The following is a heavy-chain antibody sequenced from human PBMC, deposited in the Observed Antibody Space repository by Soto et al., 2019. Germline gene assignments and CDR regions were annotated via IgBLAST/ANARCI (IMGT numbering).Heavy chain of an antibody. D-gene: IGHD6-13*01. CDR3: AKDLYFGYSSSWRNVY. CDR1: GFTFSSYA. Sequence: GGSLSLSCAAYGFTFSSYAMSWARQAPGKGLEWVSAISGSGGSTYYADSVKGRFTISRDNSKNTLYLQMNSLRAEDTAVYYCAKDLYFGYSSSWRNVYWGQGTLVTVSS. CDR2: ISGSGGST. V-gene: IGHV3-23*01. J-gene: IGHJ4*02.